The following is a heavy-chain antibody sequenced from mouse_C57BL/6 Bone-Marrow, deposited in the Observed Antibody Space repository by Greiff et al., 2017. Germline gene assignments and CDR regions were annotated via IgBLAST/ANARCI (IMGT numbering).Heavy chain of an antibody. CDR1: GYSFTGYF. V-gene: IGHV1-20*01. Sequence: EVQLQQSGPELVKPGDSVKISCKASGYSFTGYFMNWVMQSHGKSLEWIGRINPYNGDTFYNQKFKGKATLTVDKSSSTAHMELRSLTSEDSAVYYCARGDGRSYPYYAMDYWGQGTSVTVSS. CDR2: INPYNGDT. CDR3: ARGDGRSYPYYAMDY. J-gene: IGHJ4*01. D-gene: IGHD1-1*01.